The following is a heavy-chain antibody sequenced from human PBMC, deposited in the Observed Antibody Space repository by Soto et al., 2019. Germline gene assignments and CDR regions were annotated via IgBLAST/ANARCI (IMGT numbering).Heavy chain of an antibody. V-gene: IGHV3-33*01. J-gene: IGHJ4*02. D-gene: IGHD2-2*01. CDR1: GSIFTGYG. CDR3: ARDSDIVVVPAAMQVDY. CDR2: IWFDGSNK. Sequence: PGGSLRLSCAASGSIFTGYGMHWVRQAPGKGLEWVAVIWFDGSNKYYADSVKGRFTISRDNSKNMLYLQVNSLRVEDTAVYYCARDSDIVVVPAAMQVDYWGQGTLVTVSS.